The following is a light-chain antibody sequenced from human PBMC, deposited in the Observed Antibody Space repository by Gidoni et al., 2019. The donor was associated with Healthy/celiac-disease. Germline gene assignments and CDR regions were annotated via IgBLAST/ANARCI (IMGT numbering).Light chain of an antibody. CDR2: DAS. CDR3: QQRSNGPLT. CDR1: QSVSSY. Sequence: EIVLTQSPATLSLSPGERATLSCRASQSVSSYLAWYQQKPGQAPRLLIYDASNRATGIPARFSGSGSGTAFPLTISSQEPENFAVYYCQQRSNGPLTFGGGTKVEIK. J-gene: IGKJ4*01. V-gene: IGKV3-11*01.